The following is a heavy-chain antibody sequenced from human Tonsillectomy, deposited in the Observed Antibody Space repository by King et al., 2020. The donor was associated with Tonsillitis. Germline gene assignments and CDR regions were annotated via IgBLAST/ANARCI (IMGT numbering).Heavy chain of an antibody. CDR3: ARQGEYYYDSSGYYPIAAFDV. J-gene: IGHJ3*01. CDR2: IYPDDFDS. Sequence: QLVQSGAEVKKPGASLKIFCKASGYDFSTYWIGWVRQMPGKGLEWMGIIYPDDFDSRYSPSFQGQVTISVDKSVSTAYLQWSSLKASDTAMYYCARQGEYYYDSSGYYPIAAFDVWGLGTMVTVSS. V-gene: IGHV5-51*01. D-gene: IGHD3-22*01. CDR1: GYDFSTYW.